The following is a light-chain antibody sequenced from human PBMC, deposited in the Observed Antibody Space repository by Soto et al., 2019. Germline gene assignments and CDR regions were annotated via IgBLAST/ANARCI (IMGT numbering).Light chain of an antibody. V-gene: IGKV3-20*01. CDR3: QQYGSSGT. CDR1: QSVSNNY. J-gene: IGKJ1*01. CDR2: GAS. Sequence: EIVLTQSPGTLSLSPGERATISCMASQSVSNNYLAWYQQKPGQAPRLLIYGASNRATGIPDRFSGSGSGTDFTLTISRLEPEDFAVYYCQQYGSSGTFGQGTKVDIK.